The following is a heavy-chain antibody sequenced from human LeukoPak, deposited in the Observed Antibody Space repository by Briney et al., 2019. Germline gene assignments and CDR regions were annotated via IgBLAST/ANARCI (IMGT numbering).Heavy chain of an antibody. CDR3: ARGPHNDAHFDMDV. Sequence: PSETLSLTCTLSGDSISSYYWSWVRQSPGKGLEWIGCLYHSGSTKYNPSFESRVAISVDTSKNQLFLNLRSLTPADTAVYYCARGPHNDAHFDMDVWGKGTTVTVSS. CDR1: GDSISSYY. CDR2: LYHSGST. V-gene: IGHV4-59*01. D-gene: IGHD2/OR15-2a*01. J-gene: IGHJ6*03.